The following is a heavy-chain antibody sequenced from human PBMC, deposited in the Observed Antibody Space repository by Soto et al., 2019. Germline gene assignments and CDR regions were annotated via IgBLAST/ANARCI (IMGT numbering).Heavy chain of an antibody. D-gene: IGHD3-10*01. Sequence: DEQVVESGGGLVQPGGSLRLSCTASGFTFSNYWIHWVRQASGKGLVWVSRIKGDGSITNYADSVMGRFSISRDNAKNPVYLQMDSLRAEDTAVYYCARGASGRYYRDVWGKGTTVNVS. CDR2: IKGDGSIT. CDR3: ARGASGRYYRDV. V-gene: IGHV3-74*01. CDR1: GFTFSNYW. J-gene: IGHJ6*03.